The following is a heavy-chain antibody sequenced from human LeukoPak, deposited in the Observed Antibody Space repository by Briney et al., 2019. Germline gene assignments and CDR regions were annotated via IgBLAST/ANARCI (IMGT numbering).Heavy chain of an antibody. V-gene: IGHV3-23*01. D-gene: IGHD6-13*01. CDR1: GFTFSSYA. J-gene: IGHJ1*01. CDR3: AKDIGSGAYSSSWYGPEYFQH. CDR2: ISGSGGST. Sequence: GGSLRLSCAASGFTFSSYAMSWVRQAPGKGLEWVSAISGSGGSTYYADSVKGRFTISRDNSKHTLYLQMNSLRAEDTAVYYCAKDIGSGAYSSSWYGPEYFQHWGQGTLVTVSS.